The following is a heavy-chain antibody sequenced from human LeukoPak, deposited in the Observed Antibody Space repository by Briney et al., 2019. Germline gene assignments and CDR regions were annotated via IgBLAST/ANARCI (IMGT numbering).Heavy chain of an antibody. CDR2: IYPNSGGT. J-gene: IGHJ6*03. CDR1: AYTFTGY. CDR3: ARSEQFPYYMDV. Sequence: ASVKVSCKASAYTFTGYMHWVRQAPGQGLEWMGWIYPNSGGTNYAQKFQGRVTRTRDTSISTAYMELSRLRSDVTAVYYCARSEQFPYYMDVWGKGTTVTVSS. D-gene: IGHD6-19*01. V-gene: IGHV1-2*02.